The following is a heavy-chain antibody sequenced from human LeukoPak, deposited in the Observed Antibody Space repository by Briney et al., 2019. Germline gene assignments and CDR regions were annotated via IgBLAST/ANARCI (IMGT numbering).Heavy chain of an antibody. J-gene: IGHJ6*03. CDR1: GGSLSSSSYY. CDR2: IYYSGST. Sequence: PSETLSLTCTVSGGSLSSSSYYWGWIRQPPGKGLEWIGSIYYSGSTYYNPSLKSRVTISVDTSKNQFSLKLSSVTAADTAVYYCARRPYSSSWYYYMDVWGKGTTVTVSS. D-gene: IGHD6-13*01. CDR3: ARRPYSSSWYYYMDV. V-gene: IGHV4-39*01.